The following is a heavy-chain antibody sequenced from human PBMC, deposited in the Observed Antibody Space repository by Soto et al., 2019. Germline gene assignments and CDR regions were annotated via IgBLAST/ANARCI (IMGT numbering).Heavy chain of an antibody. D-gene: IGHD6-6*01. J-gene: IGHJ4*02. CDR1: GFTFSSYA. CDR2: ISGSDDST. CDR3: AKRSSSSTFDY. V-gene: IGHV3-23*01. Sequence: EVQLLESGGCLVQPGESLRLSCAASGFTFSSYAMSWVRQAPGKGLEWVSVISGSDDSTYYADSVKGRFTISRDNSKNKLYLQTNSLRAEDTAVYYCAKRSSSSTFDYWGQGTLVTVSS.